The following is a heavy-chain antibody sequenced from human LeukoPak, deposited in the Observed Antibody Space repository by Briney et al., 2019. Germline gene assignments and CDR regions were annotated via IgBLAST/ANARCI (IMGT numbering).Heavy chain of an antibody. Sequence: PGGSLRLSCTASGFSLSRYWMSWVRQAPGKGLEWVANIRQDGDEKHYVDSVKGRLTISRDNAKNSVYLQMTSLRAEDTAVYFCAREGETSPGLDYWGQGALVTVSS. CDR3: AREGETSPGLDY. V-gene: IGHV3-7*01. J-gene: IGHJ4*02. CDR1: GFSLSRYW. CDR2: IRQDGDEK.